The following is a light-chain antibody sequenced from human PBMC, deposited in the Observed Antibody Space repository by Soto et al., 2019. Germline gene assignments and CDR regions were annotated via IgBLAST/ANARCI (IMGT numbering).Light chain of an antibody. CDR1: QSVSSN. J-gene: IGKJ1*01. Sequence: EIVMTQSPATLSVSPGERATLSCRASQSVSSNLAWYQQKPGQAPRLLIYGASTRATGIPARFSGSGSGTEFTLTISSLQSEDFAIYFCQQYNNWPPGRTCAQGTKVEIK. CDR2: GAS. V-gene: IGKV3-15*01. CDR3: QQYNNWPPGRT.